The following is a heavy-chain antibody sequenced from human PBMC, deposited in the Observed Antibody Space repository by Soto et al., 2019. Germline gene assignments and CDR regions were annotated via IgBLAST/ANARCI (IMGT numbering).Heavy chain of an antibody. V-gene: IGHV4-59*08. Sequence: CTWIRQPPGKGLEFIGYIYYKGTTTYNPSLKSRVAISIDTSKNQFSLQLTSVIAADTAIYYCARLGDYYQSLGTWGRGTLVTVSS. J-gene: IGHJ5*02. CDR2: IYYKGTT. D-gene: IGHD3-22*01. CDR3: ARLGDYYQSLGT.